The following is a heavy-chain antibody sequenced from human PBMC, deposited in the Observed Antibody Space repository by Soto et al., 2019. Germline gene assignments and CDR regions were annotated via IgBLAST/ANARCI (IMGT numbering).Heavy chain of an antibody. Sequence: ASVKVSCKASGYTFTSYAMTWVRQAPGQGLEWMGVINPHGGSTKYAQKFQGRVTMTRDTSRSTVYMELRSLRSDDTAIYYCARSSGGNFGIIIEGSNWFDPWGQGTLVTVSS. V-gene: IGHV1-46*01. J-gene: IGHJ5*02. D-gene: IGHD3-3*01. CDR1: GYTFTSYA. CDR2: INPHGGST. CDR3: ARSSGGNFGIIIEGSNWFDP.